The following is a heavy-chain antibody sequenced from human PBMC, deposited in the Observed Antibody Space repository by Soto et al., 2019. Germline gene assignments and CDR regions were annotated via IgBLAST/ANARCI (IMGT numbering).Heavy chain of an antibody. CDR2: IVDSGGRA. CDR3: APVPAASSYYNTDV. J-gene: IGHJ6*02. V-gene: IGHV3-23*01. Sequence: HPGGSLRLSCAASGFAFSTYAMNWVRQAPGKGLEWVSGIVDSGGRAFYADSVQGRFTISRDNSKNTLYLEMNNLRAEDTAIYYCAPVPAASSYYNTDVWGQGTTVTVS. CDR1: GFAFSTYA. D-gene: IGHD2-2*01.